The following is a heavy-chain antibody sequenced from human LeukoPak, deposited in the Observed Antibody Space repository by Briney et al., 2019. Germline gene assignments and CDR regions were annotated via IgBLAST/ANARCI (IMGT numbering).Heavy chain of an antibody. V-gene: IGHV3-66*02. D-gene: IGHD3-22*01. CDR1: GFTVSSNY. CDR3: AKDYYDSSGYSYYMDV. CDR2: IYSGGST. Sequence: GGSLRLSCAASGFTVSSNYMSWVRQAPGKGLEWVSVIYSGGSTYYADSAKGRFTISRDNSKNTLYLQMNSLRAEDTAVYYCAKDYYDSSGYSYYMDVWGKGTTVTVSS. J-gene: IGHJ6*03.